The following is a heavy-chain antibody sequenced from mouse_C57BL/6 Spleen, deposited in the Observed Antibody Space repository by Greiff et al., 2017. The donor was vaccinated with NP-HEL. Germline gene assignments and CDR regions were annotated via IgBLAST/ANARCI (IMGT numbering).Heavy chain of an antibody. CDR1: GYAFSSSW. CDR2: IYPGDGDT. Sequence: VQLQQSGPELVKPGASVKISCKASGYAFSSSWMNWVKQRPGKGLEWIGRIYPGDGDTNYNGKFKGKATLTADKASSTAYTQRSSLTSEDSAVYFWAMVTTGDYLDDWGQGTTLTVSS. CDR3: AMVTTGDYLDD. V-gene: IGHV1-82*01. J-gene: IGHJ2*01. D-gene: IGHD2-2*01.